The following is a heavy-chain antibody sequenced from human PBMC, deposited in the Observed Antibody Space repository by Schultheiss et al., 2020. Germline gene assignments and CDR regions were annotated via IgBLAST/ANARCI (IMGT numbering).Heavy chain of an antibody. CDR2: IIPIFGTA. V-gene: IGHV1-69*13. D-gene: IGHD3-10*01. J-gene: IGHJ6*02. CDR1: GYTFSSYY. Sequence: SVKVSCKASGYTFSSYYMHWVRQAPGQGLEWMGGIIPIFGTANYAQKFQGRVTITADESTSTAYMELRSLRSDDTAVYYCARVGRGSGSPTPTFGYYYGMDVWGQGTTVTVSS. CDR3: ARVGRGSGSPTPTFGYYYGMDV.